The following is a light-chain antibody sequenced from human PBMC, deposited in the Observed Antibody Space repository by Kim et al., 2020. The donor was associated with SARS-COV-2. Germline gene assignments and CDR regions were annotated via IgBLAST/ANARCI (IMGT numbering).Light chain of an antibody. J-gene: IGLJ2*01. Sequence: ELTQPPSASGTPGQRVTISCSGSTSNIGTKTVNWYKQLPGTAPKLLIYGNDQRPSGVPDRFSGSKSDTSASLAISGLLSEDEADYYCAAWDGRLSGSVFGGGTQLTVL. V-gene: IGLV1-44*01. CDR1: TSNIGTKT. CDR3: AAWDGRLSGSV. CDR2: GND.